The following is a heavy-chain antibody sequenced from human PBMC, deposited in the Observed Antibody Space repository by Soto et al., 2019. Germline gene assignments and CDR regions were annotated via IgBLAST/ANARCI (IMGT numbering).Heavy chain of an antibody. V-gene: IGHV3-21*01. CDR1: GFTVSSYS. Sequence: PXGSLRLSFAASGFTVSSYSMNWVRQAPGKGLEWVSSISSSSSSYIYYADSVKGRFTISRDNAKNSLYLQMNSLRAEDTAVYYCARGWYQLLYGDAFDIWGQRTMVTVSS. J-gene: IGHJ3*02. D-gene: IGHD2-2*02. CDR2: ISSSSSSYI. CDR3: ARGWYQLLYGDAFDI.